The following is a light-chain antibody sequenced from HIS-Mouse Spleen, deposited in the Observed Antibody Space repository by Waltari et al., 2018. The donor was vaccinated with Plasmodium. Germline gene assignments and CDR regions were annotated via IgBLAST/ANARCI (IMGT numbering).Light chain of an antibody. Sequence: SYVLTQPPSVSVAPGKTARITCGGNNIGSKSVHWYQQKPGQAPVLVVYDYSDRPSGIPGLFPGSNSGNTATLTISRVEAGDEADYYCQVWDSSSDHVVFGGGTKLTVL. CDR1: NIGSKS. CDR3: QVWDSSSDHVV. CDR2: DYS. J-gene: IGLJ2*01. V-gene: IGLV3-21*03.